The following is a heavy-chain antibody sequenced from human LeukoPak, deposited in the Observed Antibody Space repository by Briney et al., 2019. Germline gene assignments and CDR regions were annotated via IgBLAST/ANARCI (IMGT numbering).Heavy chain of an antibody. CDR1: GFTFSSYS. Sequence: RGSLRLSCAASGFTFSSYSMNWVRQAPGKGLEWVSSISSSSSYIYYADSVKGRFTISRDNAKNSLYLQMNSLRAEDTAVYYCARTPTYYYDSSGHDDNYWGQGTLVTVSS. CDR3: ARTPTYYYDSSGHDDNY. V-gene: IGHV3-21*01. J-gene: IGHJ4*02. D-gene: IGHD3-22*01. CDR2: ISSSSSYI.